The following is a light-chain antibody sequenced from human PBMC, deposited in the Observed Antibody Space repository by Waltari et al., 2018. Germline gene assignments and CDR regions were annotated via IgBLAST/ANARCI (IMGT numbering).Light chain of an antibody. CDR3: QQSSSLPLT. CDR1: QSIGRH. J-gene: IGKJ4*01. V-gene: IGKV1-39*01. Sequence: DIQMTQSPSSLSASVGDRLTIACRASQSIGRHLSWFQLKPGKAPNLLIYATSTLQSGFPSRFSGSGSGTEFTLNISSLHPEDFATYYCQQSSSLPLTFGGGTKVEIK. CDR2: ATS.